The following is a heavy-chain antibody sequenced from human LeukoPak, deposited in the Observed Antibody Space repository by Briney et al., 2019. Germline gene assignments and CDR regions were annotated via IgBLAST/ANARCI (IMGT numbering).Heavy chain of an antibody. V-gene: IGHV5-51*01. CDR3: ARLVFSRRVAPNDGPIDY. CDR1: GYSFTSYW. J-gene: IGHJ4*02. D-gene: IGHD3-10*01. Sequence: GESLKISCKGSGYSFTSYWIGWVRQMPGKGLEWMGIIYPGDSDTRYSPSFQGQVTISADKSISTAYLQWSSLKASDTAMYYCARLVFSRRVAPNDGPIDYWGQGTLVTVSS. CDR2: IYPGDSDT.